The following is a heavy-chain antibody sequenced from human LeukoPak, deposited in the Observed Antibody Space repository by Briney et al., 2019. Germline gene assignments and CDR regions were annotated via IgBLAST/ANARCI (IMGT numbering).Heavy chain of an antibody. CDR1: GVSIKAYY. V-gene: IGHV4-59*01. CDR3: ARKEWVPYYFDY. J-gene: IGHJ4*02. CDR2: ISYSGST. Sequence: PSETLSLTCSVSGVSIKAYYWGWIRQPPGKGLEWIGYISYSGSTSCSPSLKSRVTISVDTSKNQFSLKLTSVTAADTAVYYCARKEWVPYYFDYWGQGTLVTVSS. D-gene: IGHD3-3*01.